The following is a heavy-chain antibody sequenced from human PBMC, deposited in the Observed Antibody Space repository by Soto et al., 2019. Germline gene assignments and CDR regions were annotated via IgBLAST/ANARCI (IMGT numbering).Heavy chain of an antibody. CDR3: ASRRNLYGDYVGFDI. J-gene: IGHJ3*02. CDR2: IYYRGST. V-gene: IGHV4-39*01. D-gene: IGHD4-17*01. CDR1: GGSISSSSYY. Sequence: SETLSLTCTVSGGSISSSSYYWAWIRQPPGKGLEWIGSIYYRGSTYYNPSLKSRVTIFVDTSKDQFSLKLSSVTAADTAVYNCASRRNLYGDYVGFDIWGQGTMVTVSS.